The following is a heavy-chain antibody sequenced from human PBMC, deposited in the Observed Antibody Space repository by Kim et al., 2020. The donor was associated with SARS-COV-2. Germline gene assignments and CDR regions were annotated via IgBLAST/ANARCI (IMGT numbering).Heavy chain of an antibody. CDR3: AKDMAYYGSGSYYNYYYCGMDV. J-gene: IGHJ6*02. CDR1: GFTFSSYG. V-gene: IGHV3-30*18. D-gene: IGHD3-10*01. CDR2: ISYDGSNK. Sequence: GGSLRLSCAASGFTFSSYGMHWVRQAPGKGLEWVAVISYDGSNKYYADSVKGRFTISRDNSKNTLYLQMNSLRAEDTAVYYCAKDMAYYGSGSYYNYYYCGMDVWGQGTTVTVSS.